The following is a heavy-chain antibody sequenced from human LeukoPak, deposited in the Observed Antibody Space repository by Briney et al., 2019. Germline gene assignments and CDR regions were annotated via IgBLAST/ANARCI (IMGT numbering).Heavy chain of an antibody. CDR1: GGTFSSYA. CDR3: ARVLSRTGTTPDV. D-gene: IGHD1-14*01. CDR2: ISAYNGNT. Sequence: GASVKVSRKASGGTFSSYAISWVRQAPGQGLEWMGWISAYNGNTNYAQKLQGRVTMTTDTSTSTAYMELRSLRSDDTAVYYCARVLSRTGTTPDVWGKGTTVTVSS. J-gene: IGHJ6*04. V-gene: IGHV1-18*01.